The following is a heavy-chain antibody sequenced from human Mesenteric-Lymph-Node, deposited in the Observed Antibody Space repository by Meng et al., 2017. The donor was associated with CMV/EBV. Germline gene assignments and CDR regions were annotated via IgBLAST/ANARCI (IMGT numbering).Heavy chain of an antibody. CDR1: GFTFRSYA. D-gene: IGHD2-2*02. V-gene: IGHV3-30-3*01. J-gene: IGHJ3*02. CDR2: ISYDGTNT. CDR3: ARVSGSRFWLYDAFDM. Sequence: GESLKISCAASGFTFRSYAMHWVRQAPGKGLEWVAGISYDGTNTYYADSVQGRFTISRDNSKSTMFLQMNSLRPEDTALYYCARVSGSRFWLYDAFDMWGQGTTVTVSS.